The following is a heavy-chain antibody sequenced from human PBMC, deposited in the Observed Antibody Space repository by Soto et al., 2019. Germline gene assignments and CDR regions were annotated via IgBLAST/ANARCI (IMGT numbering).Heavy chain of an antibody. D-gene: IGHD3-10*01. V-gene: IGHV4-4*02. CDR1: GGSISSSNW. J-gene: IGHJ4*02. Sequence: QVQLQESGPGLVKPSGTLSLTCAVSGGSISSSNWWSWVRQPPGKGLEWIGEIYHSGSTNYNPSLMGRVTISVHKSRNQSSLKLSSVTAADTAVYYCARRWGEGRVDYWGQGTLVTVSS. CDR2: IYHSGST. CDR3: ARRWGEGRVDY.